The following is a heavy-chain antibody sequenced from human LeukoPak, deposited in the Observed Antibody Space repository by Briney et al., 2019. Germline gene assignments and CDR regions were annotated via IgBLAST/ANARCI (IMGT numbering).Heavy chain of an antibody. J-gene: IGHJ4*02. V-gene: IGHV1-2*02. CDR3: ASRNYYDSSGQSPPIYYFDY. D-gene: IGHD3-22*01. CDR2: INPNSGGT. Sequence: ASVKVSCKASGYTFTGYYMHWVRQAPGQGLEWMGWINPNSGGTNYAQKFKGRVTMTRDTSISTAYMELSRLRCDDTAVYYCASRNYYDSSGQSPPIYYFDYWGQGTLVTVSS. CDR1: GYTFTGYY.